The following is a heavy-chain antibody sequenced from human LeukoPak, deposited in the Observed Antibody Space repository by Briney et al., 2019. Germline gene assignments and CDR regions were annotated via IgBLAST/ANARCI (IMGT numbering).Heavy chain of an antibody. CDR2: FDPEDGET. J-gene: IGHJ5*02. CDR3: ARGYSSGWPPDRQMNWFDP. CDR1: GYTLTELS. V-gene: IGHV1-24*01. Sequence: ASVKVSCKVSGYTLTELSMHWVRQAPGKGLEWMGGFDPEDGETIYAQKFQGRVTMTEDTSTDTAYMELSSLRSEDTAVYYCARGYSSGWPPDRQMNWFDPWGQGTLVTVSS. D-gene: IGHD6-19*01.